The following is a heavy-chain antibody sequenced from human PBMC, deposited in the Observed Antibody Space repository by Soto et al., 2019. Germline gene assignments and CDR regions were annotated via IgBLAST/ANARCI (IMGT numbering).Heavy chain of an antibody. J-gene: IGHJ6*02. CDR2: LSYDGSDT. D-gene: IGHD3-10*01. V-gene: IGHV3-33*01. CDR3: AGGQLVTPGYYYALDI. Sequence: PGGSLRLSCAASGCPFRDYAFSWVRHPPGKGLEWVAVLSYDGSDTSYGDSVKGRCTISRDNAKNRLYLDLSTLRADDTGAYYCAGGQLVTPGYYYALDIWGQGTAVTVS. CDR1: GCPFRDYA.